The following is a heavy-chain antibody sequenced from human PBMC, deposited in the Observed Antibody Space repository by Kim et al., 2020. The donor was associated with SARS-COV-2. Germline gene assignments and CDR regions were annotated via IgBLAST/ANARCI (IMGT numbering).Heavy chain of an antibody. D-gene: IGHD3-10*01. CDR3: ARAYGSGSYPQDY. V-gene: IGHV4-30-2*04. J-gene: IGHJ4*02. Sequence: SPSRKSRVTISVDASKNQCSLKLSAVTAADTAVYYCARAYGSGSYPQDYWGQGTLVTVSS.